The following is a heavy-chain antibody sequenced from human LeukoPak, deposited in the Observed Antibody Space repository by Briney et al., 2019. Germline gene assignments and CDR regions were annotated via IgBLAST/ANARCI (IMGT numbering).Heavy chain of an antibody. D-gene: IGHD3-16*01. J-gene: IGHJ1*01. CDR1: GFTVGSNY. Sequence: PGGSLRLSCAASGFTVGSNYMSWVRQAPGKGLEWVSVIYSGGSTYYADSVKGRFTISRDNSKNTLYLQMNSLRAEDTAVYYCARSEVMPEYFQHWGQGTLVTVSS. CDR2: IYSGGST. V-gene: IGHV3-53*01. CDR3: ARSEVMPEYFQH.